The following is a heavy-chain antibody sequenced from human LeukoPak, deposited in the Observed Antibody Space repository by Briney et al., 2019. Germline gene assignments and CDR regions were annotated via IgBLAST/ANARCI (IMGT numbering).Heavy chain of an antibody. V-gene: IGHV3-21*01. D-gene: IGHD2-15*01. CDR1: GFTFSSYA. CDR3: ARDPGGSSPPDY. CDR2: ISSSSSYI. Sequence: PGGSLRLSCAASGFTFSSYAMSWVRQAPGKGLEWVSSISSSSSYIYYADSVKDRFTISRDNAKNSLYLQMNSLRAEDTAVYYCARDPGGSSPPDYWGQGTLVTVSS. J-gene: IGHJ4*02.